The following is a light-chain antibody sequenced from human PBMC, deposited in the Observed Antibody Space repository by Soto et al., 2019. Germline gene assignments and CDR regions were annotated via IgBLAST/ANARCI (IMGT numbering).Light chain of an antibody. CDR3: SSYTSSNTPLYV. Sequence: QSALTQPASVSGSPGQSITISCIGTSSDVGGYNYVSWYQQHPGKAPKLMIYEVSNRPSGVSNRFSGSKSGNTASLTISGLQAEDEADYYCSSYTSSNTPLYVFGTGTKLTVL. CDR2: EVS. CDR1: SSDVGGYNY. V-gene: IGLV2-14*01. J-gene: IGLJ1*01.